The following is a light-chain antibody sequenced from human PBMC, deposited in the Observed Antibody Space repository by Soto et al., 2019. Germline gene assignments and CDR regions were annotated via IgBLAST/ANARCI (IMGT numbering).Light chain of an antibody. CDR3: QQYHNWPRT. CDR2: GAS. CDR1: QTISTN. Sequence: EIVMTQSPATLSLSPGERATLSCRASQTISTNLAWYQQKSGQAPRLLVYGASTRATGIAARFSGSGSGTEFTLTISSLQSEDFAVYYCQQYHNWPRTF. J-gene: IGKJ1*01. V-gene: IGKV3-15*01.